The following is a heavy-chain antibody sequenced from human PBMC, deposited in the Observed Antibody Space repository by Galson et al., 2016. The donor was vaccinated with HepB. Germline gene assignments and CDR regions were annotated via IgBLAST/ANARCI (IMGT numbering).Heavy chain of an antibody. V-gene: IGHV1-3*01. D-gene: IGHD6-19*01. CDR1: GYTFNNFA. CDR3: ARGNRGMSGWWQTYFDS. Sequence: SVKVSCKASGYTFNNFAMHWVRQAPGQGLEWMGWINAANGDTKYSQKFQGRVSISRDTSASTDFLELSSLRSEDTAIYFCARGNRGMSGWWQTYFDSWGQGTLVTVSP. CDR2: INAANGDT. J-gene: IGHJ4*02.